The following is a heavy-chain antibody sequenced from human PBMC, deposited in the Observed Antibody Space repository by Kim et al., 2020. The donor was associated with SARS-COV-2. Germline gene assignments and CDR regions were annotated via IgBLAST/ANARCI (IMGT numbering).Heavy chain of an antibody. J-gene: IGHJ4*02. CDR1: GFTFSGYA. V-gene: IGHV3-23*01. Sequence: GGSLRLSCRASGFTFSGYAMIWVRQAPGKGLEWVSTISVAAGCTYYADSVKGRFTISRNNDNHSLYLHIKSLGAEATAFCYCATGEHVDGWGQGTQFTVS. D-gene: IGHD3-10*01. CDR3: ATGEHVDG. CDR2: ISVAAGCT.